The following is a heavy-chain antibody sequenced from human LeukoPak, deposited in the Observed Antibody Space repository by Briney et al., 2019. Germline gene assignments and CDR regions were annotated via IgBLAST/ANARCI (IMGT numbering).Heavy chain of an antibody. V-gene: IGHV3-30-3*01. J-gene: IGHJ6*02. CDR1: GFTFSSYA. CDR2: ISYDGSNK. CDR3: AREITGLMDV. D-gene: IGHD1-20*01. Sequence: GGSLRLSCAASGFTFSSYAMHWVRQAPGKGLEWVAVISYDGSNKYYADSVKGRFTFSRDNSKNTLYLQMNSLRAEDTAVYYCAREITGLMDVWGQGTTVTVSS.